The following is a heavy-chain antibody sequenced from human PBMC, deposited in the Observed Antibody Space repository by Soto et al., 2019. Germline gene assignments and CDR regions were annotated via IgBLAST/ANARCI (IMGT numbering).Heavy chain of an antibody. D-gene: IGHD6-6*01. Sequence: QVQLQESGPGLVQPSQTLSLTCTVSGDSISSGDYYWSWVRQSPGKGLEWIGCIHYSGTTYYNPSLGTRLTMSVDTSKNQFSLRLGSVTAADSAMYFCARDFKRYRSSRGPLEYWGQGTLVTVSS. J-gene: IGHJ4*02. CDR1: GDSISSGDYY. V-gene: IGHV4-30-4*01. CDR2: IHYSGTT. CDR3: ARDFKRYRSSRGPLEY.